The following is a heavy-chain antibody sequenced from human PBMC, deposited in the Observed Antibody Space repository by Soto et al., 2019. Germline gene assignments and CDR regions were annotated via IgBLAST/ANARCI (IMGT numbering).Heavy chain of an antibody. CDR2: ISSGSDYI. CDR3: ASEFCTGGSCYSRIFDY. CDR1: GFTFNTYA. J-gene: IGHJ4*01. D-gene: IGHD2-15*01. Sequence: GGSLRLSCAASGFTFNTYAMHWVRQSPGKGLEWVAFISSGSDYIYYADSVKGRFTISRDNAESSMFLHMNSLTDGDTALYYCASEFCTGGSCYSRIFDYWGHGALVTVSS. V-gene: IGHV3-21*04.